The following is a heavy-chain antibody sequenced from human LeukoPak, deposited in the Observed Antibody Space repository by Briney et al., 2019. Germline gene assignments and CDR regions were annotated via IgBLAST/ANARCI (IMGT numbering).Heavy chain of an antibody. CDR1: GGSISSYY. J-gene: IGHJ5*02. CDR3: ARGIDNNWFDP. D-gene: IGHD3-9*01. Sequence: SETLSLTSTVSGGSISSYYWSWIRQPPGKGLEWIGYIYYSGSTNYNPSLKSRVTISVDTSKNQFSLKLSSVTAADTAVYYCARGIDNNWFDPWGQGSLVTVSS. V-gene: IGHV4-59*01. CDR2: IYYSGST.